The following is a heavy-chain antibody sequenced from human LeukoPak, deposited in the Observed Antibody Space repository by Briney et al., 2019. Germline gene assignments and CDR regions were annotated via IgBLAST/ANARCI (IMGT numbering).Heavy chain of an antibody. CDR3: ARDQDPRLLWFGELLFDY. CDR1: GYTFTSYG. Sequence: ASVKVSCKASGYTFTSYGISWVRQAPGQGLEWMGWISAYNGNTNYAQKLQGRVTMTTDTSTSTAYMELRSLRSDDTAVYYCARDQDPRLLWFGELLFDYWGQGTLVTVSS. V-gene: IGHV1-18*01. D-gene: IGHD3-10*01. CDR2: ISAYNGNT. J-gene: IGHJ4*02.